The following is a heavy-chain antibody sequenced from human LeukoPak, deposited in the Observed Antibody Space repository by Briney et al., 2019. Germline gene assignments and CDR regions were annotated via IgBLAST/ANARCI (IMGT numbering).Heavy chain of an antibody. J-gene: IGHJ3*02. D-gene: IGHD6-13*01. V-gene: IGHV1-3*01. CDR1: GYTFTSYA. Sequence: GASVKVSCKASGYTFTSYAMHWVRQAPGQRLEWMGWINAGNGNTKYSQKFQGRVTITRDTSASTAYMELSSLRSEDTAVYYCATQQLVSGGEAFDIWGQGTMVTVSS. CDR2: INAGNGNT. CDR3: ATQQLVSGGEAFDI.